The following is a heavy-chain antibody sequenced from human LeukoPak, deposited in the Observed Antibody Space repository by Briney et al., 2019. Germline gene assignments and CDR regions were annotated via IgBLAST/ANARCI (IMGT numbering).Heavy chain of an antibody. Sequence: ASVKVSCKASGYTFTSYDINWVRQATGQGLEWMGWMNPNSGNTGYAQKFQGRVTMTRNTSISTAYMEPSSLRSEDTAVYYCARGLGSWYYYYYGMDVWGQGTTVTVSS. J-gene: IGHJ6*02. D-gene: IGHD6-13*01. CDR1: GYTFTSYD. V-gene: IGHV1-8*01. CDR3: ARGLGSWYYYYYGMDV. CDR2: MNPNSGNT.